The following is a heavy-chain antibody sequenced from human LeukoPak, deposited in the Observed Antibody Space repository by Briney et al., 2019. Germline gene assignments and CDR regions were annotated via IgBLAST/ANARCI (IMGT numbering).Heavy chain of an antibody. CDR2: ISSSGSTI. D-gene: IGHD2-2*01. CDR3: ARVVPAANAPDWFDP. Sequence: PGGSLRLSCAASGFTFSDYYMSWIRQAPGKGLEWVSYISSSGSTIYYADSVKGRFTISRDNAKNSLYLQMNSLRAEDTAVYYCARVVPAANAPDWFDPWGQGTLVTVSS. J-gene: IGHJ5*02. CDR1: GFTFSDYY. V-gene: IGHV3-11*04.